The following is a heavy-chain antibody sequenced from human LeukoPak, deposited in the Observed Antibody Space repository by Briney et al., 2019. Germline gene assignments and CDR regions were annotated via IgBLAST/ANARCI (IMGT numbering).Heavy chain of an antibody. CDR1: GGSISSYY. Sequence: SETLSLTCTVSGGSISSYYWSWIRQPPGKGLEWIGYIYTSGSTNYNPSLKSRVTISVDTSKNQFSLKLSSVTAADTAVYYCANSIAATYYFDYWAREPWSPSPQ. CDR2: IYTSGST. CDR3: ANSIAATYYFDY. D-gene: IGHD6-6*01. V-gene: IGHV4-4*09. J-gene: IGHJ4*02.